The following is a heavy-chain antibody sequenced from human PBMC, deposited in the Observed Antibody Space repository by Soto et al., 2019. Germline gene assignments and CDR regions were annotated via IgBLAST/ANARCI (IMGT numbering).Heavy chain of an antibody. CDR3: AAMYCYYTPYYYMDV. D-gene: IGHD3-3*01. CDR1: GFTFTNSA. V-gene: IGHV1-58*02. Sequence: ASVKVSCKASGFTFTNSAIQWVRQARGQRLEWIGWIVVGSGNTNYAQKFQERLTITRDMSTSTAYMELSSLRSEDTAIYYCAAMYCYYTPYYYMDVRGQRAAVTVSS. J-gene: IGHJ6*03. CDR2: IVVGSGNT.